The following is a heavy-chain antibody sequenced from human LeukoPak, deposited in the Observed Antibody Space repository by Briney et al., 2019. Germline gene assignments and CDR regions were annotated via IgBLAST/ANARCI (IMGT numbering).Heavy chain of an antibody. CDR1: GFTFSSFS. V-gene: IGHV3-48*01. CDR2: ITGSSSTI. Sequence: GGSLRLSCAASGFTFSSFSMNWVRQAPGKGLEWVSFITGSSSTIYYADSVKGRFTISRDNAKNSLYLQMNSLRAEDTAVYYCARDLPGYYDSSGYEVYGYWGQGTLVTVSS. CDR3: ARDLPGYYDSSGYEVYGY. J-gene: IGHJ4*02. D-gene: IGHD3-22*01.